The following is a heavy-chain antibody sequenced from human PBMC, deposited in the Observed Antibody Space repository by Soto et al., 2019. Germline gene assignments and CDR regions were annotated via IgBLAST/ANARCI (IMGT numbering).Heavy chain of an antibody. J-gene: IGHJ4*02. CDR1: GFNVSSDF. CDR3: ARYRAVAGSAFDY. Sequence: VQLVESGGGLVQPGGSLTLSCAASGFNVSSDFISWVRQAPGKGLEWVSVMYSGGSTFSADSVKGRFTISRDNSKNTMYLQMNSLRAEDTAVYYCARYRAVAGSAFDYWGQGTLVTVSS. CDR2: MYSGGST. V-gene: IGHV3-66*01. D-gene: IGHD6-19*01.